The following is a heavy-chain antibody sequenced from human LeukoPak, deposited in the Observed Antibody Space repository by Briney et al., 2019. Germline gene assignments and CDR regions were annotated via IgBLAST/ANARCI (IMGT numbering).Heavy chain of an antibody. CDR2: IYYSGST. CDR3: ARDSSSSWYWTEWGSGAFDI. V-gene: IGHV4-59*01. CDR1: GGSLSSYY. D-gene: IGHD6-13*01. J-gene: IGHJ3*02. Sequence: PSETLSLTCTVSGGSLSSYYWSWLRQPPGKGLEWIGYIYYSGSTNYNPSLKSRVTISVDTSKNQFSLKLSSVTAADTAVYYCARDSSSSWYWTEWGSGAFDIWGQGTMVTVSS.